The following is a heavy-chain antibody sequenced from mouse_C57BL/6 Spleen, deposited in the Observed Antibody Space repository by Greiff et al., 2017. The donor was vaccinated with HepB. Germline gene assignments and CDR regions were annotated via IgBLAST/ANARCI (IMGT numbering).Heavy chain of an antibody. CDR1: GFTFSDYY. Sequence: EVKVVESEGGLVQPGSSMKLSCTASGFTFSDYYMAWVRQVPEKGLEWVANINYDGSSTYYLDSLKSRFIISRDNAKNILYLQMSSLKSEDTATYYCARVLSHFDYWGQGTTLTVSS. J-gene: IGHJ2*01. D-gene: IGHD6-1*01. V-gene: IGHV5-16*01. CDR3: ARVLSHFDY. CDR2: INYDGSST.